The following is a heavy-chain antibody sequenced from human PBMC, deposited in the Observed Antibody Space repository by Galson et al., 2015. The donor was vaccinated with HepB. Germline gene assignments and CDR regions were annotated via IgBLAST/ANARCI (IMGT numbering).Heavy chain of an antibody. D-gene: IGHD3-10*01. J-gene: IGHJ6*03. CDR2: ISYDGSNK. Sequence: SLRLSCAASGFTFSSYAMHWVRQAPGKGLEWVAVISYDGSNKYYADSVKGRFTISRDNSKNTLYLQMNSLRAEDTAVYYCARGNRITMVRGLYYYYYMDVWGKGTTVTVSS. CDR1: GFTFSSYA. CDR3: ARGNRITMVRGLYYYYYMDV. V-gene: IGHV3-30-3*01.